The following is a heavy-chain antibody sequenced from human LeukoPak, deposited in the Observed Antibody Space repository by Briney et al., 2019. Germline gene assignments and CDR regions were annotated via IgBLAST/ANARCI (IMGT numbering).Heavy chain of an antibody. D-gene: IGHD2-8*02. V-gene: IGHV1-69*13. CDR3: ARDLVDGREDWGYTERFDY. CDR2: IIPIFGTA. Sequence: SVKVSCKASGYTFTSYGSSWVRQAPGQGLEWMGGIIPIFGTANYAQKFQGRVTITADESTSTAYMELSSLRSEDTAVYYCARDLVDGREDWGYTERFDYWGQGTLVTVSS. J-gene: IGHJ4*02. CDR1: GYTFTSYG.